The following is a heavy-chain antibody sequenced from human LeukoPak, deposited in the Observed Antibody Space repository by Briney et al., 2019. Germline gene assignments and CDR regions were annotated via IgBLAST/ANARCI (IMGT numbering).Heavy chain of an antibody. J-gene: IGHJ4*02. CDR1: GGSISSYY. CDR2: IYTSGST. CDR3: ARDRSVQRFGQEHYFDY. V-gene: IGHV4-4*07. Sequence: PSETLSLTCTVSGGSISSYYWSWIRQPAGKGLEWIGRIYTSGSTNYNPSLKSRVTMSVDTSKNQFSLKLSSVTAADTAVYYCARDRSVQRFGQEHYFDYWGQGTLVTVSS. D-gene: IGHD1-1*01.